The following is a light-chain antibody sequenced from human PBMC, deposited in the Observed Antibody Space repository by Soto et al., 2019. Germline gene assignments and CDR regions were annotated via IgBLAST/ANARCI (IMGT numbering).Light chain of an antibody. Sequence: IVLTQSPGTLSLSPGEPATLSCRASQSVSSSYLAWYQQKRGQAPRLLIWGASIRAADLPDRFSGIGSGTDFTLTISRLEPEDFAVYYCQPYGSSGTFGQGTKVDIK. V-gene: IGKV3-20*01. CDR3: QPYGSSGT. J-gene: IGKJ1*01. CDR2: GAS. CDR1: QSVSSSY.